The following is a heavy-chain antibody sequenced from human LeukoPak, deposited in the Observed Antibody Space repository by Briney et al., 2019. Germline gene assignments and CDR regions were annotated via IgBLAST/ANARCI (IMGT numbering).Heavy chain of an antibody. V-gene: IGHV3-11*04. D-gene: IGHD2-15*01. J-gene: IGHJ1*01. Sequence: GGSLRLSCAASGITSSDNFMSWIRQAPGKGLEWISYISKSDGTTYYADTVKGRFTISRDNSKNTLYLQMNSLRAEDTAVYYCAREPSEAGYCSGGSCGEYFQHWGQGTLVTVSS. CDR1: GITSSDNF. CDR2: ISKSDGTT. CDR3: AREPSEAGYCSGGSCGEYFQH.